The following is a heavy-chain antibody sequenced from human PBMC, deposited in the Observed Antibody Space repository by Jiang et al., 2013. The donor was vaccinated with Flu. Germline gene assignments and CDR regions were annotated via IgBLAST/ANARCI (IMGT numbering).Heavy chain of an antibody. D-gene: IGHD3-16*02. CDR3: GRDSEMITFGGVIAPRDY. J-gene: IGHJ4*02. CDR2: INTNTGNP. Sequence: KASGYTFTSYAMNWVRQAPGQGLEWMGWINTNTGNPTYAQGFTGRFVFSLDTSVSTAYLQISSLKAEDTAVYYCGRDSEMITFGGVIAPRDYWGQGTLVTVSS. CDR1: GYTFTSYA. V-gene: IGHV7-4-1*02.